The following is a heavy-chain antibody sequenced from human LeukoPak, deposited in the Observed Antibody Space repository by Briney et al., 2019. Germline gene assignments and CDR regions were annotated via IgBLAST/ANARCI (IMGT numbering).Heavy chain of an antibody. D-gene: IGHD6-19*01. CDR1: DGSINSYY. CDR2: IYYSGST. V-gene: IGHV4-59*01. J-gene: IGHJ4*02. Sequence: SETLSLTCSVSDGSINSYYWNWIRQPPGKGLEWIGYIYYSGSTNYNPSLKSRVTISVDTSKNQFSLKLSSVTAADTAVYYCARGLGTSAWYLGYWGQGTLVTVSS. CDR3: ARGLGTSAWYLGY.